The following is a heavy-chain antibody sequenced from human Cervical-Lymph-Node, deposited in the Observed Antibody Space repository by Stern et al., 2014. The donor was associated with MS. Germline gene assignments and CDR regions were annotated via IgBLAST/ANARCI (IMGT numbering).Heavy chain of an antibody. CDR2: LYYSGST. V-gene: IGHV4-59*01. CDR1: SGFIGNNY. D-gene: IGHD3-16*02. J-gene: IGHJ4*02. CDR3: ARAGPYDYIWGNFRHRAFYFDS. Sequence: QLQLQDSGPGLVKPSETLSLMCSVSSGFIGNNYWSWIRQPPGKGLERIGHLYYSGSTYYNPSLKSRVTISLDTSKNQLSLRLSSVTAADTAVYYCARAGPYDYIWGNFRHRAFYFDSWGQGALVTVSS.